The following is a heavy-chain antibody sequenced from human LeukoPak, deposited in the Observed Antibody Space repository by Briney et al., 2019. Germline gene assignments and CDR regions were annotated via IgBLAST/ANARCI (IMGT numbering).Heavy chain of an antibody. V-gene: IGHV3-30*18. D-gene: IGHD3-22*01. Sequence: GRSLRLSCAASGFTFSRYGMHWVRQAPGKGLEWVAVISHDESNKYYTDSVKGRFTISRDNSKNTLYLQMNGLRAEDTAVHYCAKALRQLSSGYYGFFDYWGQGTLVTVSS. CDR2: ISHDESNK. J-gene: IGHJ4*02. CDR1: GFTFSRYG. CDR3: AKALRQLSSGYYGFFDY.